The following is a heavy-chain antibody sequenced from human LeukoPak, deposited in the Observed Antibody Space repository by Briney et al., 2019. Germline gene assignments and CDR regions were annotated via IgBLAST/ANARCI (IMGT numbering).Heavy chain of an antibody. Sequence: ASVKVSCKASGHSFSTYDISWVRQAPGQGLEWMGWISDSGNTNYAQKFQGRVTMTTDRSTRTAYMELRSLRFDDTAVYYCARNKRMVLHITTRGNGMDVWGQGTTVTVSS. CDR3: ARNKRMVLHITTRGNGMDV. CDR1: GHSFSTYD. D-gene: IGHD4/OR15-4a*01. J-gene: IGHJ6*02. V-gene: IGHV1-18*04. CDR2: ISDSGNT.